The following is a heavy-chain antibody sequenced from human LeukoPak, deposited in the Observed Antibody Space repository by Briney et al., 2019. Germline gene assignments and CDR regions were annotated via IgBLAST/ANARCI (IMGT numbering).Heavy chain of an antibody. Sequence: SETLCLTCTVSGGSISSYYWSRIRQPPGKGLEWIGYIYYSGSTNYNPSLKSRVTISVDTSKNQFSLKLSSVTAADTAVYYCARQVSGRKWLVDYWGQGTLVTVSS. CDR3: ARQVSGRKWLVDY. D-gene: IGHD6-19*01. CDR1: GGSISSYY. J-gene: IGHJ4*02. V-gene: IGHV4-59*08. CDR2: IYYSGST.